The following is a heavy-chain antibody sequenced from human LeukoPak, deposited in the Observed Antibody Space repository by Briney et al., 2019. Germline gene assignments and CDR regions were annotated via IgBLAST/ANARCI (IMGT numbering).Heavy chain of an antibody. CDR3: ARVMGPRITELDYDILTGYFDY. CDR1: GYTFTGYY. CDR2: INPNGGGT. Sequence: SVKVSCKASGYTFTGYYMHWVRQAPGQGLEWMGWINPNGGGTNYAQKFQGRVTMTRDTSISTAYMELSRLRSDDTAVYYCARVMGPRITELDYDILTGYFDYWGQGTLVTVSS. J-gene: IGHJ4*02. V-gene: IGHV1-2*02. D-gene: IGHD3-9*01.